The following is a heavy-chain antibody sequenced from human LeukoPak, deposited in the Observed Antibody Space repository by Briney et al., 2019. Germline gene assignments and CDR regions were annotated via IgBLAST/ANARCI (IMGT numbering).Heavy chain of an antibody. J-gene: IGHJ4*02. V-gene: IGHV5-51*01. CDR3: ARHLTLGDCSGGSCSAGY. Sequence: GESLKISCKGSGYSFTSYWIGWVCQMPGKGLEWMGIIYPGDSDTRYSPSFQGQVTISADKSISTAYLQWSSLKASDTAMYYCARHLTLGDCSGGSCSAGYWGQGTLVTVSS. D-gene: IGHD2-15*01. CDR2: IYPGDSDT. CDR1: GYSFTSYW.